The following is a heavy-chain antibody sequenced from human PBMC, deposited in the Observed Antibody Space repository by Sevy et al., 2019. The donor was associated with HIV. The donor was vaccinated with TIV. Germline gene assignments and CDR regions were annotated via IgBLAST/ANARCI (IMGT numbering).Heavy chain of an antibody. CDR1: GGSISSYY. CDR2: IYYSGST. V-gene: IGHV4-59*01. Sequence: SETLSLTCTVSGGSISSYYWSWIRQPPGKGLEWIGYIYYSGSTNYNPSLKIQVTISVDKSKNQFSLNLSTVTAADTAVYYCARSSVYYDSSGYYLISYYYYYMDVWGKGTTVTVSS. D-gene: IGHD3-22*01. CDR3: ARSSVYYDSSGYYLISYYYYYMDV. J-gene: IGHJ6*03.